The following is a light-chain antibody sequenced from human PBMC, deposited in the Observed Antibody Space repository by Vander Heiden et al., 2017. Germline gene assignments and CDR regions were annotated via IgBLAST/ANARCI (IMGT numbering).Light chain of an antibody. CDR2: DTI. CDR3: QSYDSSLRGVV. CDR1: SSNIGAGND. V-gene: IGLV1-40*02. Sequence: QSVVTQPPSVSGAPGQRVTISCTWSSSNIGAGNDVHWYQHLPGTAPKLLIYDTINRPSGVPDRFSGSRSGTSASLAITGLQAEDETDYYCQSYDSSLRGVVFGGGTKLTVL. J-gene: IGLJ2*01.